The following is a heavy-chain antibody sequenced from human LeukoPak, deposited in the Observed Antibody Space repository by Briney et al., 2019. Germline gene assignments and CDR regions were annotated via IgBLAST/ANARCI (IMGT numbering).Heavy chain of an antibody. D-gene: IGHD3-22*01. J-gene: IGHJ3*02. V-gene: IGHV1-69*13. Sequence: SVKVSCQASGGTFSSYAISWVRQAPGQGLEWMGGIIPIFGTANYAQKFQGRVTITADESTSTAYMELSSLRSEDTAVYYCARAPPTYYYDSSGPRRAFDIWGQGTMVTVSS. CDR1: GGTFSSYA. CDR3: ARAPPTYYYDSSGPRRAFDI. CDR2: IIPIFGTA.